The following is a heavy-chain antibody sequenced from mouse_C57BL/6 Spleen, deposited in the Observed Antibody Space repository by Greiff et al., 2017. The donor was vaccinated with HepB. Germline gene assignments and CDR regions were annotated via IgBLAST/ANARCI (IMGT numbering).Heavy chain of an antibody. CDR2: INPYNGGT. J-gene: IGHJ1*03. D-gene: IGHD2-4*01. CDR3: ARSGGNYDWYFDV. Sequence: EVQLQQSGPVLVKPGASVKMSCKASGYTFTDYYMNWVKQSHGKSLEWIGVINPYNGGTSYNQKFKGKATLTVDKSSSTAYMELNSLTSEDSAVYYCARSGGNYDWYFDVGGTGTTVTVSS. V-gene: IGHV1-19*01. CDR1: GYTFTDYY.